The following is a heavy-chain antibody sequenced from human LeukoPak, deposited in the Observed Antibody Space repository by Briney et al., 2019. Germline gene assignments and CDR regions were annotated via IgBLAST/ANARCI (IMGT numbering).Heavy chain of an antibody. J-gene: IGHJ6*03. V-gene: IGHV3-23*01. CDR1: GFTFSSYG. Sequence: GGSLRLSCAASGFTFSSYGMSWVRQAPGKGPEWVSAISGSGGSTYYADSVKGRFTISRDNSKNTLYLQMNSLRAEDTAVYYCASHYYGSGSYWYYYYYMDVWGKGTTVTISS. CDR3: ASHYYGSGSYWYYYYYMDV. D-gene: IGHD3-10*01. CDR2: ISGSGGST.